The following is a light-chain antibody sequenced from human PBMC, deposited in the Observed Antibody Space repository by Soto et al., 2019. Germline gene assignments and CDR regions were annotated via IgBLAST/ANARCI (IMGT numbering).Light chain of an antibody. CDR3: SSLPGSRYV. CDR2: EVN. V-gene: IGLV2-8*01. Sequence: QSALTQPPSASGSPGQSVTISCTGTSSDIGDYDYVSWYQQHPGKAPKLMIYEVNTLSSGVPDRFSGSKSGNTASLTVSGLQAEDEADYHCSSLPGSRYVFGTGTKVTVL. CDR1: SSDIGDYDY. J-gene: IGLJ1*01.